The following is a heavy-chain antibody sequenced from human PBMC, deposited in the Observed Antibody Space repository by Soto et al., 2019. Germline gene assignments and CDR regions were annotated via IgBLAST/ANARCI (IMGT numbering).Heavy chain of an antibody. Sequence: ASLKVSCKASGYTFTIYYMHWVRQAPGPGLEWMGIINPSGGSTSYAQKFQGRVTMTRDTSTSTVYMELSSLRSEDTAVFYCARLSPYYYVCCGCLDYWGQGTLVTVSS. CDR1: GYTFTIYY. J-gene: IGHJ4*02. CDR2: INPSGGST. CDR3: ARLSPYYYVCCGCLDY. V-gene: IGHV1-46*01. D-gene: IGHD3-22*01.